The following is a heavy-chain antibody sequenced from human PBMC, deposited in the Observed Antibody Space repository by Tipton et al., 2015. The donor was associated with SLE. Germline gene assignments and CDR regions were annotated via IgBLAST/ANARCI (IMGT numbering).Heavy chain of an antibody. CDR2: ISGSGGST. CDR1: GFTFSSYA. J-gene: IGHJ6*02. CDR3: ARYIVSMIGGMDV. V-gene: IGHV3-23*01. Sequence: SLRLSCAASGFTFSSYAMSWVRQAPGKGLEWVSAISGSGGSTYYADSVKGRFTISRDNSKNTLYLQMNSLRAEDTAVYYCARYIVSMIGGMDVWGQGTTVTVSS. D-gene: IGHD5/OR15-5a*01.